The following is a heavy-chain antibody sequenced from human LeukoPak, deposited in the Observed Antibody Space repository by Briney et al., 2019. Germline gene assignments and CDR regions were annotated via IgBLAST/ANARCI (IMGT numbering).Heavy chain of an antibody. D-gene: IGHD2-21*01. V-gene: IGHV3-30*02. J-gene: IGHJ4*02. Sequence: GGSLRLSCAASGFTFSSYGMHWVRQAPGKGLEWVAFIRYDGSNKYYADSVKGRFTISRDNSKNTLYLQMNSLRAEDTAVYYCANLGGDGADRLWYWGQGTLVTVSS. CDR3: ANLGGDGADRLWY. CDR2: IRYDGSNK. CDR1: GFTFSSYG.